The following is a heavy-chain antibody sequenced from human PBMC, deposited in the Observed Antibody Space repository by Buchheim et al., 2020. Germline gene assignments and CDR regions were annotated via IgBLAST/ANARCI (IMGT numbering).Heavy chain of an antibody. CDR3: AKGVGATSSYGMDV. CDR1: RFTFSSYA. J-gene: IGHJ6*02. Sequence: EVQLLESGGGLVQPGGSLRLSCAASRFTFSSYAMTWVRQAPGKGLEWVSTISGSGNSTYYTDSVKGRFTLYRANSKNTLYLQMNSLRAEDTAVYYCAKGVGATSSYGMDVWGQGTT. CDR2: ISGSGNST. V-gene: IGHV3-23*01. D-gene: IGHD1-26*01.